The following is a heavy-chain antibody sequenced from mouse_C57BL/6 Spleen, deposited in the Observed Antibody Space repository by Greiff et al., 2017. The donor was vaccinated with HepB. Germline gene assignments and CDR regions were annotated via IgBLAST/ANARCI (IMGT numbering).Heavy chain of an antibody. CDR3: ARDGPTVATGYFDV. CDR1: GFTFSSYA. V-gene: IGHV5-4*01. Sequence: EVMLVESGGGLVKPGGSLKLSCAASGFTFSSYAMSWVRQTPEKRLEWVATISDGGSYTYYPANVKGRFTISRDNAKNNLYLQMSHLKSEDTAMYYCARDGPTVATGYFDVWGTGTTVTVSS. J-gene: IGHJ1*03. D-gene: IGHD1-1*01. CDR2: ISDGGSYT.